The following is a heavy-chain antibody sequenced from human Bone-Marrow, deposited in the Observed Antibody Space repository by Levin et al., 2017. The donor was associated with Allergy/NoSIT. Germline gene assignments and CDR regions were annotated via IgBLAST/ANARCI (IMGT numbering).Heavy chain of an antibody. CDR3: AHSIYCSSTGLRGGTGAEGAPFDY. CDR2: IYWDDDK. J-gene: IGHJ4*02. V-gene: IGHV2-5*02. Sequence: GSGPTLVKPTQTLTLTCTFSGFSLSTSGVGVGWIRQPPGKALEWLALIYWDDDKRYSPSLKSRLTITKDTSKNQVVLTMTNMDPVDTATYYCAHSIYCSSTGLRGGTGAEGAPFDYWGQGTLVTVSS. CDR1: GFSLSTSGVG. D-gene: IGHD2-2*01.